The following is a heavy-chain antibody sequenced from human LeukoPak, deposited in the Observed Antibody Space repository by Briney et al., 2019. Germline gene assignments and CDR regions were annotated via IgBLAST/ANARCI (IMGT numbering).Heavy chain of an antibody. V-gene: IGHV3-23*01. D-gene: IGHD2-21*01. CDR3: AKALRSGDFDY. J-gene: IGHJ4*02. CDR2: ISGSGGST. CDR1: GFTFSSDW. Sequence: GGSLRPSCAASGFTFSSDWMSWVRQAPGKGLEWVSAISGSGGSTYYADSVKGRFTISRDNSKNTLYLQMNSLRAEDTAVYYCAKALRSGDFDYWGQGTLVTVSS.